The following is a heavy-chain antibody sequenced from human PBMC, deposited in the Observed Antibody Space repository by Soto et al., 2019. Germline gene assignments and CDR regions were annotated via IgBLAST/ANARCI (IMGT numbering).Heavy chain of an antibody. D-gene: IGHD2-15*01. Sequence: QVQLQESGPGLVKPSQTLSLTCTVSGGSISSGDYYWSWIRQPPGKGLEWIGYIYYSGSTYYNPSLKSRVTISVDTSKNQFSLKLSSVTAADTAVYYCARERLTAHCSGGSCYWFDPWGQGTLVTVSS. CDR3: ARERLTAHCSGGSCYWFDP. V-gene: IGHV4-30-4*01. CDR2: IYYSGST. J-gene: IGHJ5*02. CDR1: GGSISSGDYY.